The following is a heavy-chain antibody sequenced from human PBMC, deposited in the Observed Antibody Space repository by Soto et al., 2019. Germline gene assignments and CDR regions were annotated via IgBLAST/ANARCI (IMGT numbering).Heavy chain of an antibody. J-gene: IGHJ4*02. V-gene: IGHV4-34*01. CDR2: INHSGST. CDR1: GGSFSGYY. Sequence: SETLSLTCAVYGGSFSGYYWSWIRQPPGKGLEWIGEINHSGSTDYNPSLKSRVTISVDTSKNQFSLKLSSVTAADTAVYYCARGLGIAAAGMFYWGQGTLVTVSS. D-gene: IGHD6-13*01. CDR3: ARGLGIAAAGMFY.